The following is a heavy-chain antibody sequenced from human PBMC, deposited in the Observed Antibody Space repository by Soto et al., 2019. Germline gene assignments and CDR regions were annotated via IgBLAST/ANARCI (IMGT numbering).Heavy chain of an antibody. J-gene: IGHJ6*03. CDR1: GFTFSSYS. CDR3: ARGTATTIEIYYYYYMDV. Sequence: GGSLRLSCAASGFTFSSYSMNWVRQAPGKGLEWVSYISSSSSTIYYADSVKGRFTISRDNAKNSLYLQMNSLRAEDTAVYYCARGTATTIEIYYYYYMDVWGKGTTVTVSS. CDR2: ISSSSSTI. V-gene: IGHV3-48*01. D-gene: IGHD4-17*01.